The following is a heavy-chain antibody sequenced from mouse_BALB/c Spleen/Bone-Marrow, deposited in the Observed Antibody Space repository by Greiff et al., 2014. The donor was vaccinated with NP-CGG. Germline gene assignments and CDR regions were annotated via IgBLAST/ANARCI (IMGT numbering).Heavy chain of an antibody. CDR1: GFNIKDTY. D-gene: IGHD1-1*01. V-gene: IGHV14-3*02. J-gene: IGHJ3*01. CDR3: ASYYYGSSYGFAY. CDR2: IDPANGNT. Sequence: DVQLVESGAELVKPGASVKLSCTASGFNIKDTYMHWVKQRPEQGLEWIGRIDPANGNTKYDPKFQGKATITADTSSNTAYLQLSSLTSEDTAVYYCASYYYGSSYGFAYRGQGTLVTVSA.